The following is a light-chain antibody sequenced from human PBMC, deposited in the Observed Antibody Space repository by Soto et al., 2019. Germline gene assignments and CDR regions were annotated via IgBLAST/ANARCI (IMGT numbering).Light chain of an antibody. Sequence: QSVLTQPASVSGSPGQSITISCSRTSSDFGGYNVVSWYQQHPGKAPKLIIYEGTKRPSGVSNRFSGSKSGNAASLTITGLQPEDEAEDDCCSYADTSTFWVVFGGGTQLTVL. J-gene: IGLJ3*02. V-gene: IGLV2-23*03. CDR3: CSYADTSTFWVV. CDR2: EGT. CDR1: SSDFGGYNV.